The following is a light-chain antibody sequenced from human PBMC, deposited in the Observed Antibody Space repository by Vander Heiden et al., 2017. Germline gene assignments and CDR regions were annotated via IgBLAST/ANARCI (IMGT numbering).Light chain of an antibody. CDR2: AAS. CDR3: RQYYSYPRT. Sequence: AIRMTQSPSSFSASTGDRVTITCRASQGVSSYLAWYQQKPGKASKLLTYAASTLQSGVPSRFSGSGSGTDFTLTISCLQSEDFATYYCRQYYSYPRTFGGGTKVEIK. J-gene: IGKJ4*01. V-gene: IGKV1-8*01. CDR1: QGVSSY.